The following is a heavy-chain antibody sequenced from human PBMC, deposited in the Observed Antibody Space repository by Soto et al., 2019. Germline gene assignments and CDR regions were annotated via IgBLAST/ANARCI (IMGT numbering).Heavy chain of an antibody. CDR2: ITGSGDYT. V-gene: IGHV3-23*01. CDR3: AKARYYDSTGYLYYFDY. D-gene: IGHD3-22*01. CDR1: GFTFSNYA. J-gene: IGHJ4*02. Sequence: EVQLLESGGGLVQPGGSLRLSCAASGFTFSNYAMSWVRQAPGTGLEWVSSITGSGDYTDYADSVKGRFTISRDNSKNTLYLQMNSLRAEDTAVYYCAKARYYDSTGYLYYFDYWGQGTLVTVSS.